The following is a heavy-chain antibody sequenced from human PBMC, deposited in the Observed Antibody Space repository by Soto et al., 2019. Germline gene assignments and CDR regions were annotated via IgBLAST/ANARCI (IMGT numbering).Heavy chain of an antibody. J-gene: IGHJ4*02. V-gene: IGHV3-64D*06. D-gene: IGHD3-16*01. CDR1: GFTFSNTA. CDR2: INYNGATT. Sequence: EVQVVESGGDLVQPGGSLRLSCSASGFTFSNTAMHWVRQAPGKGLEYVSAINYNGATTYYGDSVKGRFTVSRDNSKNTVSLQMSSLRPDDTALYYCVTWGGVGARNFDYWGRGTLVAVSP. CDR3: VTWGGVGARNFDY.